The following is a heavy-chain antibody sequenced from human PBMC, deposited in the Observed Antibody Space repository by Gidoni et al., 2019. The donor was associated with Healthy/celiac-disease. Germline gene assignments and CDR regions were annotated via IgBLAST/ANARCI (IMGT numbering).Heavy chain of an antibody. Sequence: VHLVESGGGLLKPWVSLRLSCAASLFPFSNAWMNWVRQDPGKGLDWVGRIKSKTDGGTTDYAAPVKGRFTISRDDSKNTLYLQMNSLKTEDTAVYYCTTDRYDYGDYPDYWGQGTLVTVSS. CDR1: LFPFSNAW. CDR3: TTDRYDYGDYPDY. CDR2: IKSKTDGGTT. V-gene: IGHV3-15*07. D-gene: IGHD4-17*01. J-gene: IGHJ4*02.